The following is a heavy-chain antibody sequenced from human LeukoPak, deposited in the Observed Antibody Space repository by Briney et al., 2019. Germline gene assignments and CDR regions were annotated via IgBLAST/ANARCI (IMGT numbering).Heavy chain of an antibody. J-gene: IGHJ5*02. Sequence: SETLSLTCTVSGGSISSSSYYWGWIRQPPGKGLEWIGSIYYSGSTYYNPSLKSRVTISVDTSKNQFSLKLSSVTAADTAVYYCARLRSPGYYDSGSGFDPWGQGTLVTVSS. D-gene: IGHD3-10*01. CDR1: GGSISSSSYY. CDR3: ARLRSPGYYDSGSGFDP. CDR2: IYYSGST. V-gene: IGHV4-39*01.